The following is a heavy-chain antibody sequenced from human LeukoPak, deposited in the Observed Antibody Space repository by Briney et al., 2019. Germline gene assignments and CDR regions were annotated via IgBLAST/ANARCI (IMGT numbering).Heavy chain of an antibody. CDR1: GGPESSRTDY. CDR2: IYYSGST. D-gene: IGHD2-21*01. V-gene: IGHV4-61*05. CDR3: ARQVGLWCRVLYVVLEP. Sequence: AETQTLLCTVSGGPESSRTDYAGRIRQPPGEGLEWIGYIYYSGSTNYNPSLKSRVTISVDTAKNQFSLKLSSVTAADTAVYYCARQVGLWCRVLYVVLEPWRRGTVLRLL. J-gene: IGHJ5*02.